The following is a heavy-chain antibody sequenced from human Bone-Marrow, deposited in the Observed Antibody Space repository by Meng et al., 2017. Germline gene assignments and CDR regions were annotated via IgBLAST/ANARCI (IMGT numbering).Heavy chain of an antibody. D-gene: IGHD1-26*01. Sequence: EGRLGESGGGLILPGGSLRLSCAASGFTVSSNYMSWVRQAPGKGLEWVSVIYSCGSTCYADSVKGRFTISRDNAKNTLYLQMNSLRAEDTAVYYCASSPLLSYNYWGQGTLVTVSS. J-gene: IGHJ4*02. CDR3: ASSPLLSYNY. V-gene: IGHV3-66*03. CDR1: GFTVSSNY. CDR2: IYSCGST.